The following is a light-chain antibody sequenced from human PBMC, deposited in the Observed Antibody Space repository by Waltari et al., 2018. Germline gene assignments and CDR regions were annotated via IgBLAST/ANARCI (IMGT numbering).Light chain of an antibody. V-gene: IGKV2-30*02. CDR2: RVS. Sequence: AMTQSPVSQPVTLGQPASFSYKSNQSLLHTDGNTYLNWFHQRPGQSPRRLLYRVSYRDSGVPGRFSGSGSATEFTLRISRVAAEDVGVYYCMQGSHWPPTFGGGTKLEIQ. CDR1: QSLLHTDGNTY. CDR3: MQGSHWPPT. J-gene: IGKJ4*01.